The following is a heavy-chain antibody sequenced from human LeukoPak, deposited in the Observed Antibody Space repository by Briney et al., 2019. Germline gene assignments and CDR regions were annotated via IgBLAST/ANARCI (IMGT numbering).Heavy chain of an antibody. CDR2: IDPNSGGT. Sequence: ASVKVSCKASGYTFTGKFIHWVRQAPGRGLEWMGLIDPNSGGTNYAQKFQGRVTMTRDTSISTAYMELSRLRSDDTAVYYCTREDKTTYYYGSGSYSPDYWGQGTLVTVSS. V-gene: IGHV1-2*02. D-gene: IGHD3-10*01. CDR3: TREDKTTYYYGSGSYSPDY. CDR1: GYTFTGKF. J-gene: IGHJ4*02.